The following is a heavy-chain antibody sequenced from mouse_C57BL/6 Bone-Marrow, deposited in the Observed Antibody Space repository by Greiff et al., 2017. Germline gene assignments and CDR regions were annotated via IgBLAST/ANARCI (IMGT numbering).Heavy chain of an antibody. D-gene: IGHD2-2*01. J-gene: IGHJ1*03. CDR2: IDPSDSYT. CDR1: GYTFTSYW. Sequence: QVQLQQPGAELVRPGTSVKLSCKASGYTFTSYWMHWVKQRPGQGLAWIGVIDPSDSYTNYNQKFKGKATLTVDTSSSTAYMQRSSLTSEDSSVYYCARWGGYPWYFDVWGTGTTVTVSS. V-gene: IGHV1-59*01. CDR3: ARWGGYPWYFDV.